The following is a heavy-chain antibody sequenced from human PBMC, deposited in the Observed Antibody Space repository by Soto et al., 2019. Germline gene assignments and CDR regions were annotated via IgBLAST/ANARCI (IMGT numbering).Heavy chain of an antibody. CDR3: ARLNDFWSGRQSLDV. CDR2: IYYSGST. V-gene: IGHV4-59*08. J-gene: IGHJ6*04. Sequence: SETLSLTCTVSGGSISSYYWSWIRQPPGKGLEWIGYIYYSGSTNYNPSLKSRVTISVDTSKNQFSLKLSSVTAADTAVYYCARLNDFWSGRQSLDVWGKETTVTVYS. D-gene: IGHD3-3*01. CDR1: GGSISSYY.